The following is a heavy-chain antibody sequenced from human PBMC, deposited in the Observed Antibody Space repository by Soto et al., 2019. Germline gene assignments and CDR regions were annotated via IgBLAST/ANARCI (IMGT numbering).Heavy chain of an antibody. CDR1: GDSISSGGYY. CDR3: ARSPHFEGYNDY. Sequence: QVQLQESGPGLVKPSQTLSLTCTVSGDSISSGGYYWSWIRQHPGKGLEWIAHIYYSGSTYYNPSLKSRVTISVDTSKNQFSLKLSSVTEADTAVYYCARSPHFEGYNDYWGQGTLVTVSS. J-gene: IGHJ4*02. CDR2: IYYSGST. D-gene: IGHD3-9*01. V-gene: IGHV4-31*03.